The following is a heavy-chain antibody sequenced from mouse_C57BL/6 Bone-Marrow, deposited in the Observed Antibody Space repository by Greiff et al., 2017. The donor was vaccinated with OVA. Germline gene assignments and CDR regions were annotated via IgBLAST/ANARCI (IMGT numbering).Heavy chain of an antibody. V-gene: IGHV1-26*01. CDR1: GYTFTDYY. Sequence: VQLQQSGPELVKPGASVKISCKASGYTFTDYYMNWVKQSHGKSLEWIGDINPNNGGTSYNQKFKGKATLTVDKSSSTAYMELRSLTSEDSAVYYCARDGSSFHFDYWGQGTTLTVSS. CDR3: ARDGSSFHFDY. J-gene: IGHJ2*01. D-gene: IGHD1-1*01. CDR2: INPNNGGT.